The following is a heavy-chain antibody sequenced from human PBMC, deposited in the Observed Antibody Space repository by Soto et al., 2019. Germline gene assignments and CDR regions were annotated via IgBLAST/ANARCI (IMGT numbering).Heavy chain of an antibody. D-gene: IGHD2-8*01. Sequence: PGGSLRLSCAGSGFIFSAYCMSWVRQAPGKGLEWVSLISASGGGTYYTDSVKGRFTISRDNAKNTLYLQMNSLSAEDTAVFYCAKHQSNGSPDYWGQGTLVTVSS. V-gene: IGHV3-23*01. CDR2: ISASGGGT. J-gene: IGHJ4*02. CDR1: GFIFSAYC. CDR3: AKHQSNGSPDY.